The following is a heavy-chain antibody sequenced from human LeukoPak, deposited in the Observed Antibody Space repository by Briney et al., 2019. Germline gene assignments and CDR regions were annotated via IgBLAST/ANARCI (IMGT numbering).Heavy chain of an antibody. CDR1: GGSISSYY. CDR2: IYYSGST. CDR3: ARAAMAHYYYYGMDV. J-gene: IGHJ6*02. D-gene: IGHD5-18*01. V-gene: IGHV4-59*08. Sequence: SETLSLTCTVSGGSISSYYWSWIRQPPGKGLERIGYIYYSGSTNYNPSLKSRVTISVDTSKNQFSLKLSSVTAADTAVYYCARAAMAHYYYYGMDVWGQGTTVTVSS.